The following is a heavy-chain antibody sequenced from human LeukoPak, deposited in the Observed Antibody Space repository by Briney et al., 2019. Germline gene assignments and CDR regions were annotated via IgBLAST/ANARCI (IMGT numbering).Heavy chain of an antibody. D-gene: IGHD3-10*01. CDR2: IYYSGST. CDR1: GGSISSYY. CDR3: ARATDMVRGVISWFDP. V-gene: IGHV4-59*01. Sequence: SETLSLTCTVSGGSISSYYWSWIRQPLGKGLEWIGYIYYSGSTNYNPSLKSRVTISVDTSKNQFSLKLSSVTAADTAVYYCARATDMVRGVISWFDPWGQGTLVTVSS. J-gene: IGHJ5*02.